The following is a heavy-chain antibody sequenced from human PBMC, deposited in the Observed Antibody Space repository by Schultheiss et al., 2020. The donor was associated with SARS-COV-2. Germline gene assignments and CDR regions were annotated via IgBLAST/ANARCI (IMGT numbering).Heavy chain of an antibody. D-gene: IGHD4-17*01. CDR2: IYYSGST. CDR1: GGSISSYY. CDR3: AGGIGYGDNFDY. Sequence: SETLSLTCTVSGGSISSYYWGWIRQPPGKGLEWIGSIYYSGSTYYNPSLKSRVTISVDTSKNQFSLKLSSVTAADTAVYYCAGGIGYGDNFDYWGQGTLVTVSS. V-gene: IGHV4-39*01. J-gene: IGHJ4*02.